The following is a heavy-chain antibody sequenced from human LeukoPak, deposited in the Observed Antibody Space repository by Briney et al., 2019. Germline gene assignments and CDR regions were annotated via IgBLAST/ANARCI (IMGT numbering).Heavy chain of an antibody. Sequence: GGSLRLSCAASGFTFSSYGMHWVRQAPGKGLEWVAVISYDGSNRYYADSVKGRFTMSRDNAKNSLYLQMNSLRAEDTAVYYCARASVITWDCWGQGTLVTVSS. CDR2: ISYDGSNR. J-gene: IGHJ4*02. CDR3: ARASVITWDC. D-gene: IGHD3-16*01. CDR1: GFTFSSYG. V-gene: IGHV3-30*03.